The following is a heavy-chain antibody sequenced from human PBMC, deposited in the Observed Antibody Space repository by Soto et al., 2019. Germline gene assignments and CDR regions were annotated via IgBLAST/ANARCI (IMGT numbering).Heavy chain of an antibody. Sequence: QLQLQESGSGLVEPSQTLSLTCVVSGVSISSGGFSWSCIRQPPGKGLEWIGYIYHTGVTNYNPSFSSRLTISVDKSENQFSLRLTSVNAADTALYYCARGGHYSTGALDTWGQGTKVTGSS. D-gene: IGHD3-3*01. J-gene: IGHJ3*02. CDR3: ARGGHYSTGALDT. V-gene: IGHV4-30-2*01. CDR1: GVSISSGGFS. CDR2: IYHTGVT.